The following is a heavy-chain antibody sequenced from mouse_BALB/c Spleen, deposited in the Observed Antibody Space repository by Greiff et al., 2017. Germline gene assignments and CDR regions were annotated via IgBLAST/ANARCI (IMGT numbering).Heavy chain of an antibody. D-gene: IGHD2-4*01. J-gene: IGHJ4*01. CDR1: GFTFSSYA. CDR2: ISSGGSYT. Sequence: EVKLMESGGGLVKPGGSLKLSCAASGFTFSSYAMSWVRQSPEKRLEWVAEISSGGSYTYYPDTVTGRFTISRDNAKNTLYLEMSSLRSEDTAMYYCAREGTIEITTRDVRYYAMDYWGQGTSVTVSS. V-gene: IGHV5-9-4*01. CDR3: AREGTIEITTRDVRYYAMDY.